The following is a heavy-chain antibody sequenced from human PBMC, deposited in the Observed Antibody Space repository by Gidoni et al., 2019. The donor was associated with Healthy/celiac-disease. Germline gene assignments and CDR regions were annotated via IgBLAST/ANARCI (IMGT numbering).Heavy chain of an antibody. V-gene: IGHV1-46*01. D-gene: IGHD6-13*01. CDR2: INPSGGST. J-gene: IGHJ4*02. Sequence: QVQLVQSGAEVKKPGASVKVSCKASGYTFPSYYMPWVRPAPGQGLEWMGIINPSGGSTSYAQKFQGRVTMTRDTSTSTVYMELSSLRSEDTAVYYCARDGGTGYSSSWQRNYYFDYWGQGTLVTVSS. CDR1: GYTFPSYY. CDR3: ARDGGTGYSSSWQRNYYFDY.